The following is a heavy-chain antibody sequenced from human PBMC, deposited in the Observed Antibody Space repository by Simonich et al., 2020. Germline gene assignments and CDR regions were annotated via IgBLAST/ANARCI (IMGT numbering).Heavy chain of an antibody. CDR3: ARGGLADRRIVYYYYMDV. V-gene: IGHV1-69*06. CDR1: GGTFSSYA. D-gene: IGHD2-15*01. Sequence: QVQLVQSGAEVKKPGSSVKVSCKASGGTFSSYAISRVRKAPEQGLEWWGGIVPILGKANYAKKFKGRVTMTADKSTSTAYMELSSLRSEDTAVYYCARGGLADRRIVYYYYMDVWGKGTTVTVSS. CDR2: IVPILGKA. J-gene: IGHJ6*03.